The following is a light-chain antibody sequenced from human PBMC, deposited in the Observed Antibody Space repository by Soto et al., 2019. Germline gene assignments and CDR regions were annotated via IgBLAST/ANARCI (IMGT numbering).Light chain of an antibody. CDR2: GAS. J-gene: IGKJ1*01. CDR3: QQYNNWPQT. V-gene: IGKV3-15*01. Sequence: EAVLTQSPATLSVSPGERVTLSCRASQSVATNLAWYQQRPGQAPRLLIYGASKRAIGLPTRFSDSGSGTEFTLTITSLQSEDFAVYYCQQYNNWPQTFGHGTKVEI. CDR1: QSVATN.